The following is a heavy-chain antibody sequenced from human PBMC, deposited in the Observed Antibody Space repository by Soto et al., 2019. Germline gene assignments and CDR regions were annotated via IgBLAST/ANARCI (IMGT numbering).Heavy chain of an antibody. V-gene: IGHV2-5*01. J-gene: IGHJ5*02. CDR3: VHRLDVPGLAFDP. Sequence: SCPTLVNPTQTLRLTCAFSGFSPSASGASVGWIRQPPGKALEWLAHIYWNDDKRYSPSLRSRLTISKDTSKNQVVLTFTNMDPADTGTYYCVHRLDVPGLAFDPWGQGTLVTVSS. D-gene: IGHD3-10*02. CDR1: GFSPSASGAS. CDR2: IYWNDDK.